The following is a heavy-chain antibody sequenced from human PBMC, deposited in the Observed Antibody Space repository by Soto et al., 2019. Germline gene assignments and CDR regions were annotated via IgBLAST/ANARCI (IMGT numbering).Heavy chain of an antibody. CDR1: GGTFGSYT. CDR3: ARSVDTAMVTGRDYYGMDV. V-gene: IGHV1-69*02. CDR2: IIPILGIA. Sequence: SVKVSCKASGGTFGSYTISWVRQAPGQGLEWMGRIIPILGIANYAQKFQGRVTITADKSTSTAYMELSSLRSEDTAVYYCARSVDTAMVTGRDYYGMDVWGQGTTVTVSS. D-gene: IGHD5-18*01. J-gene: IGHJ6*02.